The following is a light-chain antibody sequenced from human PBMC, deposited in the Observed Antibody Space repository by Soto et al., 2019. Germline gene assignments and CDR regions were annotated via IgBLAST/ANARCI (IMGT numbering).Light chain of an antibody. J-gene: IGLJ2*01. CDR1: SSDVGGYNY. CDR2: DVS. V-gene: IGLV2-14*01. CDR3: SSYKRSSTLVV. Sequence: QSALTQPASVSGSPGQSITISCTGTSSDVGGYNYVSWYQQHPGKAPKLMIYDVSNRPSGVSNRFSASKSGNTASLTISGLQAEDEADYYCSSYKRSSTLVVFGGGTKVTVL.